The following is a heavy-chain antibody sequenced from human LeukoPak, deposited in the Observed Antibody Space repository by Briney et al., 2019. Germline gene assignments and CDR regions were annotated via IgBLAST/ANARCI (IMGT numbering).Heavy chain of an antibody. CDR2: ISGSGGNT. CDR1: GFIFSSHA. CDR3: ARVDWDYDYVWGSYRSIDY. Sequence: GGSLRLSCAASGFIFSSHAMSWVRQAPGKGLEWVSAISGSGGNTYYADSVKGRFTISRDNSKSTLYLQMNSLRAEDTAVYYCARVDWDYDYVWGSYRSIDYWGQGTLVTVSS. V-gene: IGHV3-23*01. J-gene: IGHJ4*02. D-gene: IGHD3-16*02.